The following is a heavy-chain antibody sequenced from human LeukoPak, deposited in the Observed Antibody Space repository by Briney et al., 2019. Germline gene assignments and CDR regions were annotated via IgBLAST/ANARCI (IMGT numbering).Heavy chain of an antibody. Sequence: PSETLSLTCAVYGGSFSGYYWSWIRQPPGKGLEWIGEINHSGSTNYNPSLKSRVTISVDTSKNQFSLKLSSVTAADTAVYYCARGTLSSSSPYYFDYWGQGTLVTVSS. V-gene: IGHV4-34*01. CDR1: GGSFSGYY. D-gene: IGHD6-6*01. J-gene: IGHJ4*02. CDR2: INHSGST. CDR3: ARGTLSSSSPYYFDY.